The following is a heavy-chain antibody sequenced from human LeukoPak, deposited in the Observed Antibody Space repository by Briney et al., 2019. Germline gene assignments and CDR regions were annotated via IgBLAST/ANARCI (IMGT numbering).Heavy chain of an antibody. V-gene: IGHV3-53*01. CDR3: ARSSYSSSSSV. Sequence: GGSLRLSCAASGFTFSSNYMNWVRQAPGKGLEWVSAIYSGGSTYYADSVKGRFTISRDKSKNTLYLQMNNLRAEDTAVYYCARSSYSSSSSVWGQGTMVTVSS. J-gene: IGHJ3*01. D-gene: IGHD6-6*01. CDR2: IYSGGST. CDR1: GFTFSSNY.